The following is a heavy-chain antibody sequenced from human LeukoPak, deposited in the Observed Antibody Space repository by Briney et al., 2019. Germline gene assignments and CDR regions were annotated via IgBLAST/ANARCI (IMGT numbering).Heavy chain of an antibody. J-gene: IGHJ6*02. CDR1: GGSFSGYY. V-gene: IGHV4-34*01. CDR3: ARGAGSSYDFWSGYYSPLPYYYGMDV. D-gene: IGHD3-3*01. Sequence: SETLSLTCAVYGGSFSGYYWSWIRQPPGKGLEWIGEINHSGGTNYNPSLKSRVTISVDTSKNQFSLKLSSVTAADTAVYYCARGAGSSYDFWSGYYSPLPYYYGMDVWGQGTTVTVSS. CDR2: INHSGGT.